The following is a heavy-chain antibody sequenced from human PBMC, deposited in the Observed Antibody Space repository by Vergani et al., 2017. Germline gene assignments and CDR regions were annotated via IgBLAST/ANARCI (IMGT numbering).Heavy chain of an antibody. D-gene: IGHD3-10*01. CDR1: GGTFSSYA. J-gene: IGHJ6*03. Sequence: QVLLVQSGAEVKKPGSSVKVSCKASGGTFSSYAISWVRQAPGQGLEWMGGIIPIFGTANYAQKFQGRVTITADESTSTAYMELSSLRSEDTAVYYCARVPYYGSGSHPFYYYYMDVWGKGTTVTVSS. V-gene: IGHV1-69*01. CDR2: IIPIFGTA. CDR3: ARVPYYGSGSHPFYYYYMDV.